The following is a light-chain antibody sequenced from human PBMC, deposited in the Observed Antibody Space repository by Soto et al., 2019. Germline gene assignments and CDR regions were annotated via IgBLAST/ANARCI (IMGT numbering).Light chain of an antibody. Sequence: QSALTQPASVSGSPGQSITISCTGTSSDVGAYNSVSWYQQHPGKAPKLMIFEVSNRPSGISNRFSGSKSGNTASLTISGLKTEDEADYFCQSYNSISFVVFGGGTKLTVL. CDR3: QSYNSISFVV. J-gene: IGLJ2*01. CDR2: EVS. V-gene: IGLV2-14*03. CDR1: SSDVGAYNS.